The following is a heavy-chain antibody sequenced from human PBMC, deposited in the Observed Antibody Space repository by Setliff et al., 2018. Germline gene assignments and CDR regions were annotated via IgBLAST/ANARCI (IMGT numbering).Heavy chain of an antibody. V-gene: IGHV4-38-2*01. CDR2: IYSNENT. Sequence: LSLTCAVSANTLSTSYYWGWVRQPPGKGLEWIGRIYSNENTYYNPSLRSRVTISVDTSKNQFSLILRSVTAADTAVYYCARGRMRGSCSGPSCTYDPFDIWGQGTPVTVSS. J-gene: IGHJ3*02. CDR1: ANTLSTSYY. CDR3: ARGRMRGSCSGPSCTYDPFDI. D-gene: IGHD2-2*01.